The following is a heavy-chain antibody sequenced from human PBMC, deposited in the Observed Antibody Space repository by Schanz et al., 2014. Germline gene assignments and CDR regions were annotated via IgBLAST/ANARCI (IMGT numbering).Heavy chain of an antibody. CDR2: INPTGGST. CDR1: GYTFISYF. V-gene: IGHV1-46*01. Sequence: QVQLVQSGAEVKEPGASVKVSCKASGYTFISYFIHWVRQAPGQGLEWMGIINPTGGSTSYAQRFQGRVTVTRDTSTRAVCMELSSLRSEDTAVYYCARAAYGGYTSTPLRYWGQGTLVTVSS. J-gene: IGHJ4*02. D-gene: IGHD5-12*01. CDR3: ARAAYGGYTSTPLRY.